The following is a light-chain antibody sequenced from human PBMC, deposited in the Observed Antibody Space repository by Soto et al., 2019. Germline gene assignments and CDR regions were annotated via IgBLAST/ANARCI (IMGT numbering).Light chain of an antibody. J-gene: IGLJ1*01. V-gene: IGLV2-14*01. CDR3: CAYTSTCALYV. CDR1: SSDVGAYNY. CDR2: EVS. Sequence: QSALTQPPSASGSPGQSVTISCTGTSSDVGAYNYVSWYQQHPGKAPKLMIYEVSNRPSGVSNRFSGSKSGNTASLTISGLQPEDEADYYCCAYTSTCALYVFGTGTKLTVL.